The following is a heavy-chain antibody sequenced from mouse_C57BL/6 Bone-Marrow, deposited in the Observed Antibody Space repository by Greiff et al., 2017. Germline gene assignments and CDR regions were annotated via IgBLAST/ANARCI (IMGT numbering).Heavy chain of an antibody. J-gene: IGHJ3*01. CDR1: GYTFTSYW. V-gene: IGHV1-55*01. CDR3: ARPRWLLTWFAY. D-gene: IGHD2-3*01. CDR2: IYPGSGST. Sequence: QVHVKQPGAELVKPGASVKMSCKASGYTFTSYWITWVKQRPGQGLEWIGDIYPGSGSTNYNEKFKSKATLTVDTSSSTAYMQLSSLTSEDSAVYYCARPRWLLTWFAYWGQGTLVTVSA.